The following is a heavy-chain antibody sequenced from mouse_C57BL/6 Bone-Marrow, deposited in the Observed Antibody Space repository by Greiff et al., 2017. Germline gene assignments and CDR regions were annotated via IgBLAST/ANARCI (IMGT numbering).Heavy chain of an antibody. CDR3: ADETFAY. CDR2: IYPRSGNT. J-gene: IGHJ3*01. CDR1: GYTFTSYG. V-gene: IGHV1-81*01. Sequence: VKVVESGAELARPGASVKLSCKASGYTFTSYGISWVKQRTGQGLEWIGEIYPRSGNTYYNEKFKGKATLTADKSSSTAYMELRSLTSEDSAVYFCADETFAYWGQGTLVTVSA.